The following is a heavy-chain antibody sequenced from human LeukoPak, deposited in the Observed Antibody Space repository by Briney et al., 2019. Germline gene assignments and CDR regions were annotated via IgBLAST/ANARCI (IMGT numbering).Heavy chain of an antibody. J-gene: IGHJ5*02. CDR3: ARVHLDTGYR. Sequence: PLETLSLTCTVSGGSISNYYWSWIRQPPGKGLEWIGYIYYSGSTNYNPSLKSRVTISVDTSKNQFSLKLRSVTAADTAVYYCARVHLDTGYRWGQGTLVTVSS. CDR1: GGSISNYY. D-gene: IGHD5-18*01. CDR2: IYYSGST. V-gene: IGHV4-59*01.